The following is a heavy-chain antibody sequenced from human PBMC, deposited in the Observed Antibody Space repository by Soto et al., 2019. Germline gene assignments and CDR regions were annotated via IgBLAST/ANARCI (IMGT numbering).Heavy chain of an antibody. Sequence: XVCLSLSGAASGFPFSSYALSWVRQAPGKGLEWVSAISGSGGSTYYADSVKGRFTISRDNSKNTLYLQMNSLRAEDTAVYYCAKDPTGWTPEVWFDPWGQGTLVTASS. CDR2: ISGSGGST. CDR3: AKDPTGWTPEVWFDP. V-gene: IGHV3-23*01. CDR1: GFPFSSYA. D-gene: IGHD6-19*01. J-gene: IGHJ5*02.